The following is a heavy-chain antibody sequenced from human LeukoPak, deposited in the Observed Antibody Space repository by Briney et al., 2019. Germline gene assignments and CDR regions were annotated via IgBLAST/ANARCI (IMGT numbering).Heavy chain of an antibody. J-gene: IGHJ4*02. Sequence: SETLSLTCAVSGASISGSNYYWGWIRQPPGKGLEWIGNIYSSGSTYYNASLQSRVTISIDTSKNQFSLNLSSVTAADTAVYYCAREDYYDSSGYYLDYWGQGTLVTVSS. CDR3: AREDYYDSSGYYLDY. CDR1: GASISGSNYY. V-gene: IGHV4-39*07. D-gene: IGHD3-22*01. CDR2: IYSSGST.